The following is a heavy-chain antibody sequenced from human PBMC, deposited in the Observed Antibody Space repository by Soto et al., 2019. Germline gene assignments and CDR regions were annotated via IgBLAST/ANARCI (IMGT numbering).Heavy chain of an antibody. CDR3: VRLLWFGELT. D-gene: IGHD3-10*01. J-gene: IGHJ4*02. CDR1: GFSPSTSGVG. Sequence: QITLKESGPTLVKPTQTLTLTCTISGFSPSTSGVGVGWIRQPPGKALDGLALIYWDGDKRYSPSLKSRLTITKDTAKNQVVLTMTNMDPVDTATYYCVRLLWFGELTWGQGTLVTVSS. V-gene: IGHV2-5*02. CDR2: IYWDGDK.